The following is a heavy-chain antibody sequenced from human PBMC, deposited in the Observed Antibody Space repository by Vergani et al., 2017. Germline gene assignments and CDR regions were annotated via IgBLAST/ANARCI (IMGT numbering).Heavy chain of an antibody. D-gene: IGHD6-19*01. Sequence: QEQLVQSGSELKKPGASVKVSCKASGYSFNNYAIHWVRQAPGQGLEWMGWINPTTGNPTYARAFTGRFVFSLDTSISTAYLQIGSLKAEDTAVYFCERAKRGQLAVGATDSWGQGTLLTVSS. CDR3: ERAKRGQLAVGATDS. CDR2: INPTTGNP. CDR1: GYSFNNYA. V-gene: IGHV7-4-1*01. J-gene: IGHJ4*02.